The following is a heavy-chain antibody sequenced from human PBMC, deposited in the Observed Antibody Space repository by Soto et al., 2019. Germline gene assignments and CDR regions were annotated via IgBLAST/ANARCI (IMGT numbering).Heavy chain of an antibody. CDR3: ARSDPAYAYGLNV. J-gene: IGHJ6*02. Sequence: EAQLVESGGGLIQPGGSLRLSCAASGFTVTAHYVAWVRQAPGRGLEWVSLIYSGGGKYYADSVKGRFTISRDTSEKTFYLQMNGPRSEDTAVYYCARSDPAYAYGLNVWGQGTTVTVSS. D-gene: IGHD3-10*01. V-gene: IGHV3-53*01. CDR2: IYSGGGK. CDR1: GFTVTAHY.